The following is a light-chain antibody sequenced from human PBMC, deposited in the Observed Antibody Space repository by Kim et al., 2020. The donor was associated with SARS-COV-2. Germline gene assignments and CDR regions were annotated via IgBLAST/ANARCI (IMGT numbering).Light chain of an antibody. CDR1: SSDIGGYKY. J-gene: IGLJ1*01. CDR2: DVS. V-gene: IGLV2-14*03. CDR3: SSYTDSTIYV. Sequence: SITISCTGTSSDIGGYKYVSWYQQHPGKAPKVIVFDVSNRPSGVSNRFSGSKSGNTASLTISGLQADDEADYYCSSYTDSTIYVFGTGTKVTVL.